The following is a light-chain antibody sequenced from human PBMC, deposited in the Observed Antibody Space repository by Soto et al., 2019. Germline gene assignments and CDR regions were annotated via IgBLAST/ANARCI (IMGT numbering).Light chain of an antibody. CDR3: QQYGTSLLYT. Sequence: EIVLTQSAGTLSLSPGERATLSCRASQSVTSGYLAWYQQKPGQAPRLLIYDASSRATGITDRFSGSGSGTDFTLTISRLEPEDFAVYYCQQYGTSLLYTFGQETKLEIK. J-gene: IGKJ2*01. CDR1: QSVTSGY. V-gene: IGKV3-20*01. CDR2: DAS.